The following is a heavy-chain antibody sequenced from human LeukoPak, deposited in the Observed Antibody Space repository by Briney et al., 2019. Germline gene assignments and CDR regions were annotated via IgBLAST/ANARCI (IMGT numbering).Heavy chain of an antibody. V-gene: IGHV1-8*01. CDR2: MNPYSGNT. CDR3: ARGRRDCSTSTCSYYFDY. CDR1: GYTFTNYD. J-gene: IGHJ4*02. D-gene: IGHD2-2*01. Sequence: GASVKVSCKASGYTFTNYDINWVRQATGQGLEWMGWMNPYSGNTGYAQKFQGRVTMTRNTPISTAYMELSGLRSEDTAVYYCARGRRDCSTSTCSYYFDYWGQGTLVTVSS.